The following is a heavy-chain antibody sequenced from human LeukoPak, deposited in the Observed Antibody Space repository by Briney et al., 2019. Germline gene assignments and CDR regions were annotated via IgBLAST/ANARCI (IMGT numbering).Heavy chain of an antibody. CDR1: GFTFSSYN. J-gene: IGHJ4*02. CDR3: ARVTGTTSDDY. Sequence: PGGSLRLSCAASGFTFSSYNMHWVRQAPGKGLEWVSSIGGDSSHIYYADSGKGRFTISRDNAKSSLFLQMNSLRVEDTAVYYCARVTGTTSDDYWGQGTLVTVSS. CDR2: IGGDSSHI. D-gene: IGHD1-20*01. V-gene: IGHV3-21*01.